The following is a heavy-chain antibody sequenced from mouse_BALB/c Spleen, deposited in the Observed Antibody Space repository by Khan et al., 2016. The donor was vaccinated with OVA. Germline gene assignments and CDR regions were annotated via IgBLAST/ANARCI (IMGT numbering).Heavy chain of an antibody. J-gene: IGHJ3*01. Sequence: QVQLQQSGAELMKPGASVKISCKATGYTFSSYWMDWVKQRPGHGLEWIGEILPGSGSTKYNEKFKGKATFTADTSSNTAYMQLSSLTSEDSAVYYVARVEAICDGYYHFSWLAYGGQGTLVTVAA. CDR1: GYTFSSYW. CDR3: ARVEAICDGYYHFSWLAY. V-gene: IGHV1-9*01. D-gene: IGHD2-3*01. CDR2: ILPGSGST.